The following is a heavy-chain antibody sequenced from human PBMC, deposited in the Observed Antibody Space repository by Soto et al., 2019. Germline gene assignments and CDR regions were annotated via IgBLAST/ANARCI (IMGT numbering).Heavy chain of an antibody. Sequence: PGGSLRLSCAASGFGFNGYDMHWVRQAPGKNLEWVAAISTAGDTYYLGSVKGRFTISREDAKNSLSLQMNSLRVGDTAVYYCARGGERFDGMAVWGQGTTVTVSS. CDR3: ARGGERFDGMAV. V-gene: IGHV3-13*01. J-gene: IGHJ6*02. CDR1: GFGFNGYD. D-gene: IGHD3-16*01. CDR2: ISTAGDT.